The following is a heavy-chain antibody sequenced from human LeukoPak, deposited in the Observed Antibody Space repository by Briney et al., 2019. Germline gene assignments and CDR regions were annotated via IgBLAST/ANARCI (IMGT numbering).Heavy chain of an antibody. V-gene: IGHV3-53*01. CDR3: ARHRRYCSGDNCYSGHDY. CDR1: GSTVSSNY. Sequence: GGSLRLSCAATGSTVSSNYLSWVRQAPGKELEWVSSIYSGGSTYYADSVKGRFTISRDNSRNTVYLQMNSLKAEDTAVYYCARHRRYCSGDNCYSGHDYWGQGTLVIVSS. CDR2: IYSGGST. D-gene: IGHD2-15*01. J-gene: IGHJ4*02.